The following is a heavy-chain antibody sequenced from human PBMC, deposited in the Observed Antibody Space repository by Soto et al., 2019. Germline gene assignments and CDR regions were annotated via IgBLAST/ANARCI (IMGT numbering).Heavy chain of an antibody. V-gene: IGHV1-46*01. CDR1: GYTFTSYY. D-gene: IGHD5-18*01. Sequence: ASVKVSCKASGYTFTSYYMHWVRQAPGQGLEWMGIINPSGGSTSYAQKFQGRVTMTRDTSTSTVYMELSSLRSEDTAVYYCARDFSLPDTAMDKIDYWGQGTLVTVSS. J-gene: IGHJ4*02. CDR2: INPSGGST. CDR3: ARDFSLPDTAMDKIDY.